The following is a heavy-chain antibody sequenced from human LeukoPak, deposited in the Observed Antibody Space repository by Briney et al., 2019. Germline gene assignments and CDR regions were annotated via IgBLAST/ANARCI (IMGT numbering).Heavy chain of an antibody. V-gene: IGHV1-2*02. CDR2: INPNSGGT. Sequence: ASVKVSCKASGYTFTGYYMHWVRQAPGQGLEWMGWINPNSGGTNYAQKFQGRVTMTRDTSISTAYMELSRLRSDDTAVYYCARDSITMVRGDPWYFDYWGQGTLVTVSS. CDR3: ARDSITMVRGDPWYFDY. CDR1: GYTFTGYY. D-gene: IGHD3-10*01. J-gene: IGHJ4*02.